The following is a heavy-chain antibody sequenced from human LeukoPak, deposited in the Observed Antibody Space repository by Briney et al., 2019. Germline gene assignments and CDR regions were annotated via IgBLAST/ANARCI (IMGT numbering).Heavy chain of an antibody. CDR1: GDSISTSSYY. D-gene: IGHD5-24*01. Sequence: PSETLSLTCSVSGDSISTSSYYWGWIRQPPGKGLEWIGTIYYSGSTYYNPSLTSRVTISVDTSKNQFSLKLSSVTAADTAVYYCAIPRGDGYNSYYFDYWGQGTLVTVSS. CDR3: AIPRGDGYNSYYFDY. J-gene: IGHJ4*02. CDR2: IYYSGST. V-gene: IGHV4-39*07.